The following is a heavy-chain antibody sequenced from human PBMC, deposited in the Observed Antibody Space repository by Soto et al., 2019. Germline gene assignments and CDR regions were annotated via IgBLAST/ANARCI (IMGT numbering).Heavy chain of an antibody. Sequence: QVQLVESGGGVVQPGRSLRLSCAASGFTFSGYAMHWVRQAPGKGLEWVAATSYDENFKYYADSVKGRFTISRDNSKNTLFLQMNSRRTEDTAMYYWARQGGSSGIWYFDYWGQGSLVTVSS. D-gene: IGHD6-6*01. V-gene: IGHV3-30*04. CDR1: GFTFSGYA. J-gene: IGHJ4*02. CDR3: ARQGGSSGIWYFDY. CDR2: TSYDENFK.